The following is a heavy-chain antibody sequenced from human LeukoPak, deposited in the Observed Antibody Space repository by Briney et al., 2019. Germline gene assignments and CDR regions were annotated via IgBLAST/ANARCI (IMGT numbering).Heavy chain of an antibody. V-gene: IGHV3-48*04. D-gene: IGHD4-11*01. Sequence: PGGSLRLSCAASGFTFSSYGMNWVRQAPGKGLEWISYISSSIGTKYYADSVKGRFTISSDNAKISLYLQMSSLRAEDTAVYYCARVIAIHTVTPFDHWGQGTLVTVSS. J-gene: IGHJ4*02. CDR3: ARVIAIHTVTPFDH. CDR1: GFTFSSYG. CDR2: ISSSIGTK.